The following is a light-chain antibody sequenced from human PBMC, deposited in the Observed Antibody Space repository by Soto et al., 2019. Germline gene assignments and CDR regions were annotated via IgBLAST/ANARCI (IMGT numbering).Light chain of an antibody. CDR2: DVS. CDR3: SSYTSSSSYV. CDR1: SSDVGGYNY. V-gene: IGLV2-14*01. Sequence: QSVLTQPASVSGSPVQSITISCTGTSSDVGGYNYVSWYQQHPGKAPKLMIYDVSNRPSGVSNRFSGSKSGNTASLTISGLQAEDEADYYCSSYTSSSSYVFGTGTKVTV. J-gene: IGLJ1*01.